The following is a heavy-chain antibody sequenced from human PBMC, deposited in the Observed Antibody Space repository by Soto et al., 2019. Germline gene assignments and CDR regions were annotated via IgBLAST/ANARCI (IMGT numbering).Heavy chain of an antibody. CDR3: ARGTLGSEEPYYYYGMDV. J-gene: IGHJ6*02. CDR2: IFHSGSA. Sequence: TLSLTCTVSGGSISNNWWSWVRQLPGKGLEWIGEIFHSGSATFIPSFKSRITFSIDKSKNLFSLNLGSVTAADTALYYFARGTLGSEEPYYYYGMDVWG. CDR1: GGSISNNW. V-gene: IGHV4-4*02. D-gene: IGHD2-2*01.